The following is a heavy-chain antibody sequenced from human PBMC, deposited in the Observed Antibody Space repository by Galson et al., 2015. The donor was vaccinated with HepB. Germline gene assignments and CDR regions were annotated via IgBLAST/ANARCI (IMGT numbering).Heavy chain of an antibody. V-gene: IGHV3-23*01. D-gene: IGHD6-13*01. CDR1: GFTFSSYA. Sequence: SLRLSCAASGFTFSSYAMSWVRQAPGKGLEWVSAISGSGGSTYYADSVKGRFTISRDNSKNTLYLQMNSLRAEDTAVYYCAKDRGRDRSGGVKKSSSWYSVIREPFDYWGQGTLVTVSS. J-gene: IGHJ4*02. CDR2: ISGSGGST. CDR3: AKDRGRDRSGGVKKSSSWYSVIREPFDY.